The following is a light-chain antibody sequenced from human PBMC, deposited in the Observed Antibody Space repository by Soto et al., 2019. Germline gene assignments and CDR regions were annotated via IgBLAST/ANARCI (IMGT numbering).Light chain of an antibody. V-gene: IGKV1-8*01. CDR1: QGISSY. J-gene: IGKJ1*01. CDR3: QQYYSYPRT. Sequence: GGRVTITCRASQGISSYLAWYQQKPGKAPKLLIYAASTLQSGVPSRFSGSGSVTDFTLTISCLQSEDFATYYCQQYYSYPRTFGQGTKVDIK. CDR2: AAS.